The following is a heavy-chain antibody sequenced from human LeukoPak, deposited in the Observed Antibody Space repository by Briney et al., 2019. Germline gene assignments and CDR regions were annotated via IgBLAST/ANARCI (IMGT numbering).Heavy chain of an antibody. D-gene: IGHD4-23*01. CDR3: ARSWGHVYGGNLDY. CDR1: GYTFTSYG. CDR2: ISAYNGNT. J-gene: IGHJ4*02. V-gene: IGHV1-18*01. Sequence: ASVKVSCKASGYTFTSYGISWVRQAPGQRLEWMGWISAYNGNTNYAQKLQGRVTMTTDTSTSTAYMELRSLRSDNTAVYYCARSWGHVYGGNLDYWGQGTLVTVSS.